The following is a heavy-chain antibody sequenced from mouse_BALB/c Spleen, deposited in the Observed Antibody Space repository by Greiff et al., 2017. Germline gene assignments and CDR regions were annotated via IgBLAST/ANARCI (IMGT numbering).Heavy chain of an antibody. D-gene: IGHD2-4*01. Sequence: EVKLMESGGDLVKPGGSLKLSCAASGFTFSSYGMSWVRQTPDKRLEWVATISSGGSYTYYPDSVKGRFTISRDNAKNTLYLQMSSLKSEDTAMYYCARSRSTMITEYAMDYWGQGTSVTVSS. V-gene: IGHV5-6*01. J-gene: IGHJ4*01. CDR3: ARSRSTMITEYAMDY. CDR2: ISSGGSYT. CDR1: GFTFSSYG.